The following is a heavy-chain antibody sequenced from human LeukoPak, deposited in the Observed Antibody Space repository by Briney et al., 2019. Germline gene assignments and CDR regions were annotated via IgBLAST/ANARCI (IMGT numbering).Heavy chain of an antibody. CDR1: GDSITSGGYY. CDR3: ASSVDYTGYFDY. J-gene: IGHJ4*02. Sequence: SETPSLTCSVSGDSITSGGYYWSWIRQHPGKGLEWIGYIYYSGSTYYNPSLKSRVTISVDTSKNQFSLKLSSVTAADTAVYYCASSVDYTGYFDYWGQGTLVTVSS. CDR2: IYYSGST. D-gene: IGHD4-11*01. V-gene: IGHV4-31*03.